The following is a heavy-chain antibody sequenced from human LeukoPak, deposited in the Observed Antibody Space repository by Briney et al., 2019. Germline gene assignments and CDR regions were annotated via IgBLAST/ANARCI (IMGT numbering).Heavy chain of an antibody. CDR3: AREDSSGWSADYMDV. CDR1: GGSFSSYA. Sequence: GASVKVSCKASGGSFSSYAISWVRQAPGQGLEWMGRIIPIFGTAHYAQKFQGRVTITTDESTSTAYMELSSLRSEDTAMYYCAREDSSGWSADYMDVWGKGTAVTVSS. CDR2: IIPIFGTA. V-gene: IGHV1-69*05. D-gene: IGHD6-13*01. J-gene: IGHJ6*03.